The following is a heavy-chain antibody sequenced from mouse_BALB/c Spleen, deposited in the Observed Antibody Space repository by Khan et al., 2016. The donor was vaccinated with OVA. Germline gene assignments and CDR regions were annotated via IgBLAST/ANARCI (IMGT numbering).Heavy chain of an antibody. CDR1: GFSLTSYG. CDR2: IWGDGHT. J-gene: IGHJ1*01. D-gene: IGHD2-1*01. Sequence: QVQLKQSGPGLVAPSQSLSITCTISGFSLTSYGVHWVRQPPGKGLEWLVVIWGDGHTTYNSALKSRLSISKDNSKSQVFLKMNSLQTDDTAMYYCARHGSYGSYGPYFDVWGAGTTVTVSS. CDR3: ARHGSYGSYGPYFDV. V-gene: IGHV2-6-1*01.